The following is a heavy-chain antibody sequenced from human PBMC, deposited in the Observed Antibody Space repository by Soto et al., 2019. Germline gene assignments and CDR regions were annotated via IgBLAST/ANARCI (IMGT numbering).Heavy chain of an antibody. CDR3: ARDSGHCTNGVCPFFDP. CDR1: GFTFSGDW. CDR2: INMDGSST. J-gene: IGHJ5*02. Sequence: GGSLRLCCAASGFTFSGDWMHWVRQAAGKGLVWVAGINMDGSSTNYADSVKGRFTISRDNSKNTLYLQMNSLRAEDTAVYYCARDSGHCTNGVCPFFDPWGQGTLVTVSS. D-gene: IGHD2-8*01. V-gene: IGHV3-74*01.